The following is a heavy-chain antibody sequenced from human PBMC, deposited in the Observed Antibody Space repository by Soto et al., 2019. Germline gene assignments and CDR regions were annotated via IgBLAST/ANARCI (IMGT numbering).Heavy chain of an antibody. CDR2: IIPIFGTA. CDR3: ERDSLLVPATQGYYYYYGMDV. V-gene: IGHV1-69*12. D-gene: IGHD2-2*01. J-gene: IGHJ6*02. Sequence: QVQLVQSGAEVKKPGSSVKVSCKASGGTFSSYAISWVRQAPGQGLEWMGGIIPIFGTANYAQKFQGRVTITADESTSTAYMELSSLRSEDTAVYYCERDSLLVPATQGYYYYYGMDVWGQGTTVTVSS. CDR1: GGTFSSYA.